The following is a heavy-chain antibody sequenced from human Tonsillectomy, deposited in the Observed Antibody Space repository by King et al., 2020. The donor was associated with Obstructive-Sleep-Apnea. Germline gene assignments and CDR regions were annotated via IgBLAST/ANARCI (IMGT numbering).Heavy chain of an antibody. J-gene: IGHJ4*02. CDR1: GGSISSNSY. Sequence: LQLQESGPGLVKPSETLSLTCTVSGGSISSNSYWGWIRQPPGKGLEWIGHIYYSGSTYYSPSLMSRVTISVHTSKNQISLELNSVTAADTAVYYCARADRDIAMGLFDYWGQGTLVTVSS. V-gene: IGHV4-39*07. D-gene: IGHD5-18*01. CDR2: IYYSGST. CDR3: ARADRDIAMGLFDY.